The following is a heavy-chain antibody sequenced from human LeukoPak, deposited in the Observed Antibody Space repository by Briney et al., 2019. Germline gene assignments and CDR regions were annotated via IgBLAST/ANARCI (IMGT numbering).Heavy chain of an antibody. Sequence: ASVKVSCKASGYTFTGYYMHWVRQAPGQGLEWMGRINPNGGGTNYAQKFQGRVTMTRDTSISTAYMELSRLRSDDTAVYYCARAYYDSSGEFDYWGQGTLVTVSS. CDR3: ARAYYDSSGEFDY. CDR2: INPNGGGT. D-gene: IGHD3-22*01. CDR1: GYTFTGYY. V-gene: IGHV1-2*06. J-gene: IGHJ4*02.